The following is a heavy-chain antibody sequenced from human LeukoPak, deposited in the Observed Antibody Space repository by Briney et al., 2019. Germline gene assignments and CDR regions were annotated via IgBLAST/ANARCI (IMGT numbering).Heavy chain of an antibody. V-gene: IGHV3-21*01. CDR3: ATSMITFGGIVKHYFDF. J-gene: IGHJ4*02. CDR1: GFTFTNYF. CDR2: ISVGSTYI. D-gene: IGHD3-16*01. Sequence: GGSLRLSCSASGFTFTNYFINWVRQAPGKGLEWVSSISVGSTYIYYADSVKGRFTISRDNAENSLFLQMNSLRAEDTAVYYCATSMITFGGIVKHYFDFWGQGTLVTVSS.